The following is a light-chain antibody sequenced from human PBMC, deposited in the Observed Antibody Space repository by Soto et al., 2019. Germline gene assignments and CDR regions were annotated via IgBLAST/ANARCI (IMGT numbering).Light chain of an antibody. CDR1: QSVSTW. V-gene: IGKV1-5*03. CDR3: QQYDSYPVT. J-gene: IGKJ4*01. Sequence: DSQMTQSPSTLAASVGDRVTITCRASQSVSTWLAWYQQKPGKPPKLLIYKASILQSGVSSRFSGSGSGTDFTLTISGLQPYDFATYYCQQYDSYPVTFGGGTNVDIK. CDR2: KAS.